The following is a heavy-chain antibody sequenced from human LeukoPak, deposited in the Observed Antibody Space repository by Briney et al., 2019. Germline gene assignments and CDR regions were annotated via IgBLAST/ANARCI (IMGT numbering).Heavy chain of an antibody. J-gene: IGHJ5*02. Sequence: GGSLRLSCTVSGFTVSSNSMSWVRQAPGKGLEWVSFISNSAETHYSDSVKGRFSISRDSSKNTLYLQMNSLRAEDTAVYYCARDLDWGAFDAWGQGTLVTVSS. CDR2: ISNSAET. D-gene: IGHD3-9*01. CDR1: GFTVSSNS. CDR3: ARDLDWGAFDA. V-gene: IGHV3-53*01.